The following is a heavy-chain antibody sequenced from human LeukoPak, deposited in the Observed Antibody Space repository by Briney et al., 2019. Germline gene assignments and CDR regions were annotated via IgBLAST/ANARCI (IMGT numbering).Heavy chain of an antibody. Sequence: SETLSLTCTVSGGSISSYYWSWIRQPPGKGLEWIWYIYYSGSTNYNPSLKSRVTISVDTSKNQFSLKLSSVTAADTAVYYCARAYYDSSGYGRYFDLWGRGTLVTVSS. CDR1: GGSISSYY. J-gene: IGHJ2*01. V-gene: IGHV4-59*01. D-gene: IGHD3-22*01. CDR3: ARAYYDSSGYGRYFDL. CDR2: IYYSGST.